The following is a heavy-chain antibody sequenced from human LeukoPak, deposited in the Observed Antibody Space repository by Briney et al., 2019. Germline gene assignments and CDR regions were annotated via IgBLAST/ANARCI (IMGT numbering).Heavy chain of an antibody. Sequence: SQTLSLTCTVFGGSISSGSYYWSWIRQPAGKGLEWIGRIYTSGSTNYNPSLKSRVTISVDTSKNQFSLKLSSVTAADTAVYYCARDPLGIAVAGSFYYYYYGMDVWGQGTTVTVSS. V-gene: IGHV4-61*02. CDR1: GGSISSGSYY. D-gene: IGHD6-19*01. CDR2: IYTSGST. CDR3: ARDPLGIAVAGSFYYYYYGMDV. J-gene: IGHJ6*02.